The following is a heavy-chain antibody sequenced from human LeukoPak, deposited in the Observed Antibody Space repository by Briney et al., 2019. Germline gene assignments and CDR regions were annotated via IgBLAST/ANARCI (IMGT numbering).Heavy chain of an antibody. Sequence: SVKVSCKASGGTLSSYAISWVRQAPAQGLEWMGRIIPIFGTANYAQKFQGRVTITTDESTSTAYMELSSLRSEDTAVYYCARAMIAGLGWFGPWGQGTLSPSPQ. CDR3: ARAMIAGLGWFGP. D-gene: IGHD3-22*01. J-gene: IGHJ5*02. CDR1: GGTLSSYA. V-gene: IGHV1-69*05. CDR2: IIPIFGTA.